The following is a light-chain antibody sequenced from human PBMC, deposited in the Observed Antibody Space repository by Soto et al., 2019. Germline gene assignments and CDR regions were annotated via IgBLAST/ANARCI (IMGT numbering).Light chain of an antibody. V-gene: IGKV1-5*01. CDR3: QQYNSYSPWT. CDR2: DAS. Sequence: DIQMTQSPSTLSASVGDRVTITCRASQSISSWLAWYQQKPGKAPKLLIYDASSLESGVPSRFSGSGSWTEFTLNISSLQPDDFATYYCQQYNSYSPWTFGQGTKVEIK. J-gene: IGKJ1*01. CDR1: QSISSW.